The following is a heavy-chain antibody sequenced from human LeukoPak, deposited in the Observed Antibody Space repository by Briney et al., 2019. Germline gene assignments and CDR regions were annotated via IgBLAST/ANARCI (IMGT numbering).Heavy chain of an antibody. V-gene: IGHV7-4-1*02. J-gene: IGHJ4*02. CDR1: VYTFTRYA. D-gene: IGHD2-15*01. Sequence: ASSVTVSCKASVYTFTRYALNWLRQAPGQGLEWMGWINTNTGNPTYAQGFTGRLVFSLDTSVSTAYLQISSLKAEDTAVYYCAREWVATSEFDNWGQGALVTVSS. CDR3: AREWVATSEFDN. CDR2: INTNTGNP.